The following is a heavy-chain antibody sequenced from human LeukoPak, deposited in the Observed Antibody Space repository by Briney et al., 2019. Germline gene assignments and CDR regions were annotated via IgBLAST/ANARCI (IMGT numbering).Heavy chain of an antibody. CDR3: IAHFPYFYGFDV. Sequence: GVSLRLSCVSSRFTMGTAWMSWVRQAPGKGLEWLGHIKSEGEGATTDYAAPAKGRFAISRDDSKNMIYLQMSSLKIDDTAIYYCIAHFPYFYGFDVWGKGTMVTVSS. V-gene: IGHV3-15*01. D-gene: IGHD3-3*02. CDR2: IKSEGEGATT. CDR1: RFTMGTAW. J-gene: IGHJ6*04.